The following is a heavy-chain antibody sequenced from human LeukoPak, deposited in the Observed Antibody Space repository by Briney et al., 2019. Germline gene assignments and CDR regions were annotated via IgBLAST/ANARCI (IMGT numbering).Heavy chain of an antibody. CDR3: ARVWGFTLVRVDTGGMDV. D-gene: IGHD3-10*01. Sequence: SETLSLTCTVSGGSISSHYWSWIRQPPGKGLEWIGYVSDSGSTNYNPSLKSRVTVSVDTSKDQFSLKLTSVTAADTAVYFCARVWGFTLVRVDTGGMDVWGHGTTVTVSS. V-gene: IGHV4-59*11. CDR2: VSDSGST. J-gene: IGHJ6*02. CDR1: GGSISSHY.